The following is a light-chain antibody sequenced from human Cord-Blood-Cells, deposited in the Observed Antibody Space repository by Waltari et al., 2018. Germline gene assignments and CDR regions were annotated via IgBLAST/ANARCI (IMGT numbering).Light chain of an antibody. CDR3: QQRSNWPPLT. CDR2: DAS. Sequence: EIVLTQSPATLSLSPGGRATLSCRASQRVSSYLAWYQQKPGQAPRLLTYDASNRSTGSPARFSGSGSGTDFTLTISSLVPEDFAVDYCQQRSNWPPLTFGGGTKVELK. V-gene: IGKV3-11*01. J-gene: IGKJ4*01. CDR1: QRVSSY.